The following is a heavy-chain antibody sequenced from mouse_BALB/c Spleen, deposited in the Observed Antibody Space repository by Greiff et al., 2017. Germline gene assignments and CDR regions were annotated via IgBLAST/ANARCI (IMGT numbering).Heavy chain of an antibody. CDR2: ISNGGGST. Sequence: EVQLVESGGGLVQPGGSLKLSCAASGFTFSSYTMSWVRQTPEKRLEWVAYISNGGGSTYYPDTVKGRFTISRDNAKNTLYLQMSSLKSEDTAMYYCARHTTIKGGFDYWGQGTTLTVSS. D-gene: IGHD1-1*01. J-gene: IGHJ2*01. CDR1: GFTFSSYT. V-gene: IGHV5-12-2*01. CDR3: ARHTTIKGGFDY.